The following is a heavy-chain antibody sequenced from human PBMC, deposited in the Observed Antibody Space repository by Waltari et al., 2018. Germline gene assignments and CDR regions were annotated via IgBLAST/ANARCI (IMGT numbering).Heavy chain of an antibody. CDR2: IIPIFGTA. Sequence: QVQLVQSGAEVKKPGSSVQVSCKASGGTFSSYAISWVRQAPGQGLEWMGGIIPIFGTANYAQKFQGRVTITADESTSTAYMELSSLRSEDTAVYYCASAYPRGSITMIVEWYFDLWGRGTLVTVSS. D-gene: IGHD3-22*01. CDR1: GGTFSSYA. J-gene: IGHJ2*01. V-gene: IGHV1-69*01. CDR3: ASAYPRGSITMIVEWYFDL.